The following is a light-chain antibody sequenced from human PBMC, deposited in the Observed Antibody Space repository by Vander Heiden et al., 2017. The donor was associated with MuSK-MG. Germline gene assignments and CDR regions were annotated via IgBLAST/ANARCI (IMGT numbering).Light chain of an antibody. J-gene: IGKJ5*01. V-gene: IGKV1-5*03. CDR3: QQDNSCPIT. CDR2: KAS. CDR1: QSISSW. Sequence: DIQMTQSPSTLSASVGDRVTITCRASQSISSWLAWYQQKPGKAPKLLIYKASTLESGVPSRFSGSGSGTEFTLTISKLQPDDFATFYCQQDNSCPITFGQGTLVEIK.